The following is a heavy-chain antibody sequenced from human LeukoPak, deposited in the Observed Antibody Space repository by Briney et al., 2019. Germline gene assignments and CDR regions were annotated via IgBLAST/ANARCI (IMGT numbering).Heavy chain of an antibody. J-gene: IGHJ4*02. CDR3: ARVGNYYGSGSYGYFDY. D-gene: IGHD3-10*01. V-gene: IGHV4-59*01. Sequence: SETLSLTCTVSGGSISSYYWSWVRQPPGKGLEWIGYIYYSGSTNYNPSLKSRVPISVDTSKNQFSLKLRSVTAADTAVYYCARVGNYYGSGSYGYFDYWGQGTLVTVSS. CDR1: GGSISSYY. CDR2: IYYSGST.